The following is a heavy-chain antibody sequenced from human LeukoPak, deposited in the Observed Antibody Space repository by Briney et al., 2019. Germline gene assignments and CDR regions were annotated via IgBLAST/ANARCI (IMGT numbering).Heavy chain of an antibody. CDR2: IWSDGTNK. CDR1: GYMFTHHG. CDR3: AKDIQRGFDYTNSLDP. Sequence: PGESLTLPCAASGYMFTHHGSHWLRSAPGGGVVWVAVIWSDGTNKFYSDSVKGRFAISRDNSNDMVYLQMNGMRVDATAVYYCAKDIQRGFDYTNSLDPWGQGTLVIVSS. V-gene: IGHV3-33*06. J-gene: IGHJ5*02. D-gene: IGHD4-11*01.